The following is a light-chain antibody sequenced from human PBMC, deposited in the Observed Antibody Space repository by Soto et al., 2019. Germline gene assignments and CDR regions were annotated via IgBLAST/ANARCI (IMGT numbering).Light chain of an antibody. Sequence: SYELTQPPSVSVAPGQTARITCGGNNIGSKSVHWYQQKPGQAPVLVVDDDSDRPSGIPERFSGSNPGNKATLTISRVEAGDAADYSCHVWDSSSENVFGTRTKVTVL. CDR2: DDS. CDR3: HVWDSSSENV. J-gene: IGLJ1*01. CDR1: NIGSKS. V-gene: IGLV3-21*02.